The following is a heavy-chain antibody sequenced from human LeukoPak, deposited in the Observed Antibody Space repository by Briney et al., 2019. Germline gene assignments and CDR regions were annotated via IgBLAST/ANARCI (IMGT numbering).Heavy chain of an antibody. D-gene: IGHD4-17*01. CDR3: ARVLTYYGDYAVKYYYYYYGMDV. CDR1: GGSFSGYY. V-gene: IGHV4-34*01. CDR2: INHSGST. Sequence: PSETLSLTCAVYGGSFSGYYWSWIRQPPGKGLEWIGEINHSGSTNYNPSLKSRVTISVDTSKSQFSLKLSSVTAADTAVYYCARVLTYYGDYAVKYYYYYYGMDVWGQGTTVTVSS. J-gene: IGHJ6*02.